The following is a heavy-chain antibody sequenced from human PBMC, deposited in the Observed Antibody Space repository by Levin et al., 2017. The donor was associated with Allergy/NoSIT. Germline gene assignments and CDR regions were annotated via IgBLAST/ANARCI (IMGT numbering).Heavy chain of an antibody. D-gene: IGHD2-2*03. J-gene: IGHJ5*02. CDR3: AREYGYCSSTSGLNWFDP. CDR2: MNPNSGNT. V-gene: IGHV1-8*01. CDR1: GYTFTSYD. Sequence: ASVKVSCKASGYTFTSYDINWVRQATGQGLEWMGWMNPNSGNTGYAQKFQGRVTMTRNTSISTAYMELSSLRSEDTAVYYCAREYGYCSSTSGLNWFDPWGQGTLVTVSS.